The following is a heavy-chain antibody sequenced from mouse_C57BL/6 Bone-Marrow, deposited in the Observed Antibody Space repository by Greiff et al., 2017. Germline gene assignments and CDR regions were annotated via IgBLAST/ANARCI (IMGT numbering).Heavy chain of an antibody. V-gene: IGHV5-6*01. CDR3: ARRRCTVPYFDY. CDR1: GFTFSSYG. J-gene: IGHJ2*01. Sequence: EVQGVESGGDLVKPGGSLKLSCAASGFTFSSYGMSWVRQTPDKRLEWVATISSGGSSTYYPDSVKGRFTISSDNAKNNLYLQMSSMKSEYTAMYYCARRRCTVPYFDYWGQGTTLTVSS. D-gene: IGHD1-1*01. CDR2: ISSGGSST.